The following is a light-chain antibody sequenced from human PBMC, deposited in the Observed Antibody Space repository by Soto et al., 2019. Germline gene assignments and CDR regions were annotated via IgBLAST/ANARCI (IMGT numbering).Light chain of an antibody. J-gene: IGLJ2*01. Sequence: QSVLTQPASVSGSPGQSITISCTGTSSDVGGYNYVSWYQQHPGNAPKLMIYDVSLRPSGISNRFSGSKSGNTASLTISGLQAEDEADYYCGSYTSSSTVVFGGGTKVTVL. CDR3: GSYTSSSTVV. V-gene: IGLV2-14*03. CDR2: DVS. CDR1: SSDVGGYNY.